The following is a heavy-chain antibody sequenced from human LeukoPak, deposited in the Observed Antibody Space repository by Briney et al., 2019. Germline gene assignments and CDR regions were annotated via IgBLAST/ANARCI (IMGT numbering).Heavy chain of an antibody. CDR3: ARDKVSLFGVVIMESNFDY. CDR1: GYTFTSYY. J-gene: IGHJ4*02. CDR2: INPSGGST. V-gene: IGHV1-46*01. D-gene: IGHD3-3*02. Sequence: ASVKVSCKASGYTFTSYYMHWVRQAPGQGLEWMGIINPSGGSTSYAQKLQGRVTMTTDTSTSTAYMELRSLRSDDTAVYYCARDKVSLFGVVIMESNFDYWGQGTLVTVSS.